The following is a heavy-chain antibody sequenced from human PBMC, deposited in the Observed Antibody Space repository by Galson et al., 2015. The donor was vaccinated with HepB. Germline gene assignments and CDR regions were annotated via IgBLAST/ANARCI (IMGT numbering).Heavy chain of an antibody. CDR3: VPHISFDH. CDR2: IYHDGST. J-gene: IGHJ4*02. Sequence: SLRLSCAASGFTVSGNFISWVRQPAGRGLEWVSVIYHDGSTYYADSVKGRFTISRDNSKNTLYLQMNSLRAEDTAVYYCVPHISFDHWGQGTLVTVSS. D-gene: IGHD2-21*01. CDR1: GFTVSGNF. V-gene: IGHV3-53*01.